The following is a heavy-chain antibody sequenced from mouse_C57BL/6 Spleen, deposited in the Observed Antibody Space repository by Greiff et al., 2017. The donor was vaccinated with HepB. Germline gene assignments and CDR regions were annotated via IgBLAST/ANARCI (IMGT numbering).Heavy chain of an antibody. V-gene: IGHV12-3*01. CDR1: GFPITSGYY. Sequence: QVQLKESGPGLVKPSQSLFLTCSITGFPITSGYYWIWIRQSPGKPLEWMGYITHSGETFYNPSLQSPISITRETSKNQFFLQLNSVTTEDTAMYYCAGDRSSYGYFDVWGTGTTVTVSS. CDR3: AGDRSSYGYFDV. J-gene: IGHJ1*03. D-gene: IGHD1-1*01. CDR2: ITHSGET.